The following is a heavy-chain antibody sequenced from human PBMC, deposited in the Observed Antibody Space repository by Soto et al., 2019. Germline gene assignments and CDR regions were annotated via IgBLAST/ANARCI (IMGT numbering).Heavy chain of an antibody. V-gene: IGHV3-23*01. CDR1: GFTFRSSP. Sequence: GGSLRLSCAVSGFTFRSSPMSWVRRAPGKGLEWVSAISGSGGSTYYADSVKGRFTISRDNSKNTLYLQMNSLRAEDTAVYYCAKDPVYSNWNFEYYYYGMDVWGQGTTVTVSS. CDR3: AKDPVYSNWNFEYYYYGMDV. D-gene: IGHD1-7*01. CDR2: ISGSGGST. J-gene: IGHJ6*02.